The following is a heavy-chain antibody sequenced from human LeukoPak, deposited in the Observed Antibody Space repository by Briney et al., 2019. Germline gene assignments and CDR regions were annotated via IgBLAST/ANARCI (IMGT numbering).Heavy chain of an antibody. Sequence: SETLSLTCTVSGGSISSYYWSWIRQPAGKGREWIGRIYTSGSTDYNPSLKSRVTMSVDTSKNQFSLKLSSVTAADTAVYYCARDSTRTGGFDPWGQGTLVTVSS. CDR2: IYTSGST. CDR3: ARDSTRTGGFDP. CDR1: GGSISSYY. D-gene: IGHD2-2*01. J-gene: IGHJ5*02. V-gene: IGHV4-4*07.